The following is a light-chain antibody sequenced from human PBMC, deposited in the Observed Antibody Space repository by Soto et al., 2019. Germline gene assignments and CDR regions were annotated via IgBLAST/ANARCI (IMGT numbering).Light chain of an antibody. V-gene: IGKV1-5*01. J-gene: IGKJ1*01. Sequence: DIQMTQSPSTLSASVGDRVTITCRASQFISSWLAWYQQKPGKVPKLLIFHASNLESGVPSRFSGSGSGTEFTLNISRLQPDDFATYYCQQYNSYPWTFGQGTKVEI. CDR3: QQYNSYPWT. CDR2: HAS. CDR1: QFISSW.